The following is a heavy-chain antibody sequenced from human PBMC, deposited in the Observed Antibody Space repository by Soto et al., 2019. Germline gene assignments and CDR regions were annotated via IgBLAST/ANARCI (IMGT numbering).Heavy chain of an antibody. J-gene: IGHJ4*02. D-gene: IGHD3-10*01. CDR1: GDTFDFYS. CDR3: ASSYGSGYRAFDY. V-gene: IGHV1-69*02. CDR2: VNPIVRMS. Sequence: QVQLVQSGAEVKRPGSSVMVSCKASGDTFDFYSINWVRQAPGRGLEWMGRVNPIVRMSNYAQKFQGRVTMTADRSTSTAYMERSSLRSEDTAIYYCASSYGSGYRAFDYWGQGALVTVSS.